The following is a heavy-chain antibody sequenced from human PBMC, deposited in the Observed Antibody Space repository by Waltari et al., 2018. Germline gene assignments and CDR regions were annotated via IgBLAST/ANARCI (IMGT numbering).Heavy chain of an antibody. J-gene: IGHJ6*02. CDR3: ARDGTRKGYYGMDV. V-gene: IGHV4-39*07. CDR2: IYYSGST. D-gene: IGHD1-1*01. CDR1: GGSISSSSYY. Sequence: QLQLQESGPGLVKPSETLSLTCTVSGGSISSSSYYWGWIRQPPGKGLEWIGSIYYSGSTYAKPSLKSRVTISVDTSKNQFSLKLSSVTAADTAVYYCARDGTRKGYYGMDVWGQGTTVTVSS.